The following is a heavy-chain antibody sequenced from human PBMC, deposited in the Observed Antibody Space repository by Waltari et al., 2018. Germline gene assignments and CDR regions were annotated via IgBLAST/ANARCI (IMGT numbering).Heavy chain of an antibody. Sequence: QVQLQESGPGLVEPSETLSLTCTVSGDSIRGHYWSWIRQPPGKGLEWIGYIFNSATTNDNPSPKSRVTISADMSKNQLALRLTSMTAADTAVYYCARGYGAYCGEDCSDPFDIWGRGTMVTVSS. CDR2: IFNSATT. CDR1: GDSIRGHY. J-gene: IGHJ3*02. V-gene: IGHV4-59*11. D-gene: IGHD2-21*01. CDR3: ARGYGAYCGEDCSDPFDI.